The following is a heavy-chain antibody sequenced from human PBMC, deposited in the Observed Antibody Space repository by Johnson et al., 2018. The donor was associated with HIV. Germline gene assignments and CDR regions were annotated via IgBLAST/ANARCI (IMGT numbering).Heavy chain of an antibody. Sequence: QVQLVESGGGVVQPGRSLRLSCAASGFTFSSYAMHWVRQAPGKGLEWVAVISYDGSNKYYADSVKGRFTISRDNSKNTLYLQMNSLRAEDTALYYCAKVRGDFWSGYYGGLNDAFDIWGQGTMVTVSS. V-gene: IGHV3-30-3*01. J-gene: IGHJ3*02. CDR2: ISYDGSNK. CDR3: AKVRGDFWSGYYGGLNDAFDI. CDR1: GFTFSSYA. D-gene: IGHD3-3*01.